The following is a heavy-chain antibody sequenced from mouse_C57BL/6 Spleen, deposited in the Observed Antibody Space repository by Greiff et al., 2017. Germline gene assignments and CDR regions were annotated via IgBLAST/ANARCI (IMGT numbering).Heavy chain of an antibody. CDR2: ISNGGGST. Sequence: EVKLVESGGGLVQPGGSLKLSCAASGFSFSDYYMYWVRQTPEKRLEWVAYISNGGGSTYYPDPVKVRFTISRDNAKNTLYLQMSRLKSEDTARYYCARQGYYGNSYYFDYWGQGTTLTVSS. J-gene: IGHJ2*01. V-gene: IGHV5-12*01. CDR1: GFSFSDYY. CDR3: ARQGYYGNSYYFDY. D-gene: IGHD1-1*01.